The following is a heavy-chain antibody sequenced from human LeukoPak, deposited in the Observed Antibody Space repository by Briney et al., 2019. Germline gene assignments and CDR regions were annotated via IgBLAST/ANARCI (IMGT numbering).Heavy chain of an antibody. CDR1: GFTFSGYA. V-gene: IGHV3-64D*06. CDR3: VKDLDNHYYQTLFDY. Sequence: GGSLRLSCSASGFTFSGYAMHWVRQAPGKGLEYVSAISNNGGSTYYADSVKGRFTISRDNSKNTLYLQMSSLRAEDTAVYYCVKDLDNHYYQTLFDYWGQGTLVTVSS. J-gene: IGHJ4*02. D-gene: IGHD1-14*01. CDR2: ISNNGGST.